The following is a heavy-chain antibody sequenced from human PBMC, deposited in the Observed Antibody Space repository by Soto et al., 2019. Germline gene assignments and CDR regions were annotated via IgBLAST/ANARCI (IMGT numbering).Heavy chain of an antibody. CDR3: ARYSGGGGTFYGMDV. CDR2: IYYSGST. J-gene: IGHJ6*02. Sequence: SETLSLTCTVSGGSISSYYWSWIRQPPGKGLEWIGYIYYSGSTNYNPSLKSRVTISVDTSKNQFSLKLSSVTAADTAVYYCARYSGGGGTFYGMDVWGQGTTVTSP. CDR1: GGSISSYY. V-gene: IGHV4-59*01. D-gene: IGHD2-15*01.